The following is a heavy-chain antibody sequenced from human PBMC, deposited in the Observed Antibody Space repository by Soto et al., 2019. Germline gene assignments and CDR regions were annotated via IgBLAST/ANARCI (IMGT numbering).Heavy chain of an antibody. V-gene: IGHV3-73*02. CDR3: TRQKEYSSSSLGMDV. CDR1: GFTFSGSA. CDR2: IRSKANSYAT. J-gene: IGHJ6*02. Sequence: EVQLVESGGGLVQPGGSLKLSCAASGFTFSGSAMHWVRQASGTGLEWVGRIRSKANSYATAYAASVKGRFTISRDDSKNTAYLQMNSLKTEDTAVYYCTRQKEYSSSSLGMDVWGQGTTVTVSS. D-gene: IGHD6-6*01.